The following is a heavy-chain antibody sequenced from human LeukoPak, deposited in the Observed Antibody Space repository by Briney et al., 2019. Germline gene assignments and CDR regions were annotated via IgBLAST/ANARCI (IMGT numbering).Heavy chain of an antibody. CDR1: GYSFTSYW. D-gene: IGHD2-15*01. CDR3: ARGTLYCSGGSCYDY. Sequence: GESLKISCKGSGYSFTSYWIGWVRQMPGKGLEWMGIIYPGDSDTRYRPSFQGQVTISADKSISTAYLQWSSLKASDTAMYYCARGTLYCSGGSCYDYWGQGTLVTVSS. CDR2: IYPGDSDT. J-gene: IGHJ4*02. V-gene: IGHV5-51*01.